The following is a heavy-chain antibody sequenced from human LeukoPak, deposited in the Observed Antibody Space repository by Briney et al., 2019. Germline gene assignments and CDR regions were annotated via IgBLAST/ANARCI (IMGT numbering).Heavy chain of an antibody. CDR3: AQLGISSVNPFDY. D-gene: IGHD7-27*01. V-gene: IGHV3-21*01. J-gene: IGHJ4*02. Sequence: GGSLRLSCAASGFTFSSYSMNWVRQAPGKGLEWVSSISRTSNYIYYADSVKGRFTISRDNAKNSLYQQMNSLRAEDTAVYYCAQLGISSVNPFDYWGQGTLVTVSS. CDR1: GFTFSSYS. CDR2: ISRTSNYI.